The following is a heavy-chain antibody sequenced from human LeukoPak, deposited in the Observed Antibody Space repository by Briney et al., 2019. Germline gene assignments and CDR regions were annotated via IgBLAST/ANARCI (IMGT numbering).Heavy chain of an antibody. D-gene: IGHD2-21*01. CDR3: ARGLQVIYGMDV. V-gene: IGHV3-33*01. CDR1: GFTFSSYG. J-gene: IGHJ6*04. CDR2: IWYDGSNK. Sequence: GRSLRLSCAASGFTFSSYGMNWVRQAPGKGPEWVAVIWYDGSNKYYADSVKGRFTISRDNSKNTLYLQMNSLRAEDTAVYYCARGLQVIYGMDVWGKGTTVTVSS.